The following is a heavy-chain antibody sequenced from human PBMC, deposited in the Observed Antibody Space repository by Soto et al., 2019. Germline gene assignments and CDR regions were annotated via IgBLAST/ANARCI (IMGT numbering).Heavy chain of an antibody. Sequence: QVQLQESGPGLVKPSETLSLTCSVSGDSLTSYYWTWVRPPPGKGLEWIGYIYYTGKTNYNPSLKRRVTIAMDLSKNQFSLELRSLTAADTAVYYCARIILTGYYGLEPWGQGTLVIVSA. CDR1: GDSLTSYY. D-gene: IGHD3-9*01. V-gene: IGHV4-59*01. CDR2: IYYTGKT. CDR3: ARIILTGYYGLEP. J-gene: IGHJ5*02.